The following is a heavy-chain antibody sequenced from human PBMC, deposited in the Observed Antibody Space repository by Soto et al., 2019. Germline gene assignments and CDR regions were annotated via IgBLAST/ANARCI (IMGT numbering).Heavy chain of an antibody. CDR3: AKQFVDV. J-gene: IGHJ6*02. Sequence: PGGSLRLSCAASGFPFSKFAMNWVRLPPGKGLEWVSGISDSGHNVVYAESVRGRFTISRDNSKNILYLQMDRLTVDDSAVYFCAKQFVDVWGQGTTVTV. CDR1: GFPFSKFA. CDR2: ISDSGHNV. V-gene: IGHV3-23*01.